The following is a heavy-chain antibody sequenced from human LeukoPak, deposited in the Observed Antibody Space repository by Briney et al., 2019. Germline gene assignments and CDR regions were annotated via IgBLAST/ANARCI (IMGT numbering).Heavy chain of an antibody. J-gene: IGHJ4*02. CDR2: ISSSSSYI. CDR1: GCTFSSYS. Sequence: GGSLRLSCAASGCTFSSYSMNWVRQAPGKGLEWVSSISSSSSYIYYADSVKGRFTISRDNAKNSLYLQMNSLRAVDTAVYYCASLITYYYDSRLYYWGQGTLVTVSS. CDR3: ASLITYYYDSRLYY. D-gene: IGHD3-22*01. V-gene: IGHV3-21*01.